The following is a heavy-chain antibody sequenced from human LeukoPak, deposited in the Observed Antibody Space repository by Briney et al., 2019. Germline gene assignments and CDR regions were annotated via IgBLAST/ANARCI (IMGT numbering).Heavy chain of an antibody. V-gene: IGHV3-7*01. Sequence: GGSLRLSCAASGFTFSDYYMSWIRQGPGKGLEWVANIKQDGSEKYYVDSVKGRFTISRDNAKNSLYLQMNSLRAEDTAVYYCARRRGYSSSSGYFDYWGQGTLVTVSS. CDR2: IKQDGSEK. D-gene: IGHD6-6*01. CDR1: GFTFSDYY. J-gene: IGHJ4*02. CDR3: ARRRGYSSSSGYFDY.